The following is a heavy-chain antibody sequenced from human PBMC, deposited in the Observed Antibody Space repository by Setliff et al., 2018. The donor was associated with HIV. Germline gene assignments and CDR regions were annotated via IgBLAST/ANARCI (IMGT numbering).Heavy chain of an antibody. D-gene: IGHD1-1*01. CDR2: IYTSGST. V-gene: IGHV4-61*02. J-gene: IGHJ4*02. CDR3: AQLGMFDDFDY. CDR1: GGSISSGSYF. Sequence: SETLSLTCTVSGGSISSGSYFWTWIRQPAGKGLEWIGRIYTSGSTNYNPSLKSRVTMSVDTSKNQFSLNLSSVTAADTAVYYCAQLGMFDDFDYRGQGTLVTVSS.